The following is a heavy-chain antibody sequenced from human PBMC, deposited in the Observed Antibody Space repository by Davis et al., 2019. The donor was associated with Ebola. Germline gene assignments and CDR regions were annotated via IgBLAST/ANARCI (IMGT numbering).Heavy chain of an antibody. J-gene: IGHJ4*02. CDR2: IYYSGST. V-gene: IGHV4-39*01. CDR3: ARLRRYYYDSSGYYLSYYFDY. CDR1: GGSISSSSYY. Sequence: GSLRLSCPVPGGSISSSSYYWGWIRQPPGKGLEWIGSIYYSGSTYYNPPLKSRFTISVDTSKNQFSLKLSSVTAADTAVYYCARLRRYYYDSSGYYLSYYFDYWGQGTLVTVSS. D-gene: IGHD3-22*01.